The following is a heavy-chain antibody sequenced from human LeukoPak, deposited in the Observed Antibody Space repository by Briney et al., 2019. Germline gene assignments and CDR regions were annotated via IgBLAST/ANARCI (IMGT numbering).Heavy chain of an antibody. CDR1: GFTFSSHA. D-gene: IGHD2-15*01. Sequence: TGGSLRLSCAASGFTFSSHAMSWVRQAPGKGLEWVSAISGSGGSTYYADSVKGRFTISRDNSKNTLYLQMNSLRAEDTAVYYCAKGLTHCSGGSCYVGDYWGQGTLVTVSS. V-gene: IGHV3-23*01. J-gene: IGHJ4*02. CDR2: ISGSGGST. CDR3: AKGLTHCSGGSCYVGDY.